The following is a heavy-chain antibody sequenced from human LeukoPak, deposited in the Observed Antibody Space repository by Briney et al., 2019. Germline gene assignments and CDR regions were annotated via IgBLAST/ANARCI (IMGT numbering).Heavy chain of an antibody. D-gene: IGHD4-11*01. CDR3: ARAPHTVTLDY. Sequence: ASVKVSCKASGYTFTSYYMHWVRQAPGQGLEWMGIINPSGGSTSYAQKFQGRVTMTRDMSTSTVYMELSSLRSEDTAVYYCARAPHTVTLDYWGQGTLVTVSS. CDR2: INPSGGST. CDR1: GYTFTSYY. J-gene: IGHJ4*02. V-gene: IGHV1-46*01.